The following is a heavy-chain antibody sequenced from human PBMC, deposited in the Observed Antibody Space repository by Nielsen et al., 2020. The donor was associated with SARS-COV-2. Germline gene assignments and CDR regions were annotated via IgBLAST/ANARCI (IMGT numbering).Heavy chain of an antibody. J-gene: IGHJ4*02. D-gene: IGHD3-9*01. Sequence: SETLSLTCTVSGGSISGGDDYWGWIRQPPGRGLEWIGCIYYTGRTEFQPSLKSRITFSLDTSKNQFSLNLTSVTAADTAVYYCARAGGLWFPTFFDYWGRGTLVTVSS. CDR2: IYYTGRT. CDR1: GGSISGGDDY. CDR3: ARAGGLWFPTFFDY. V-gene: IGHV4-30-4*01.